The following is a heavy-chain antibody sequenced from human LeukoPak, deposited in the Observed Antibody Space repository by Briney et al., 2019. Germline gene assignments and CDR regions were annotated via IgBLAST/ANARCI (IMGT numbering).Heavy chain of an antibody. V-gene: IGHV1-69*04. Sequence: SVKVSCKASGGTFSSYAISWVRQAPGQGLEWMGRIIPILGIANYAQKFQGRVTITADKSTSTAYMELSSLRSEDTAVYYCARDAKYYYDSSGYYICWGQGTLVTVSS. CDR2: IIPILGIA. CDR1: GGTFSSYA. CDR3: ARDAKYYYDSSGYYIC. J-gene: IGHJ4*02. D-gene: IGHD3-22*01.